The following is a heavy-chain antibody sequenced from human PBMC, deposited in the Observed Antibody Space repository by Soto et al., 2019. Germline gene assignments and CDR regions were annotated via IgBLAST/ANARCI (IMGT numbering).Heavy chain of an antibody. CDR1: GFSFSSYG. CDR2: IWYDGSKK. V-gene: IGHV3-33*01. J-gene: IGHJ5*02. D-gene: IGHD3-22*01. CDR3: ARERENYDNSGYSSWFDP. Sequence: GGSLRLSCAASGFSFSSYGMHWVRQAPGKGLEWVAVIWYDGSKKYYADSVKGRFTISRDNSKNTLYVQMNSLRAEDTAVYYCARERENYDNSGYSSWFDPWGQGTLVTVSS.